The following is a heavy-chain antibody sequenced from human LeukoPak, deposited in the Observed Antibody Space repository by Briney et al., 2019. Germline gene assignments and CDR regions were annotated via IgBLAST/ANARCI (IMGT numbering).Heavy chain of an antibody. V-gene: IGHV4-59*01. CDR1: GGSISSYY. CDR2: IYYSGST. Sequence: ASETLSLTCTVSGGSISSYYWSWIRQPPGKGLEWIGYIYYSGSTNYNPSLKSRVTISVDTSKNQFSLKLSSVTAADSAVYYCARVRNEVAVAGRGPYYYYGMDVWGQGTTVTVSS. CDR3: ARVRNEVAVAGRGPYYYYGMDV. J-gene: IGHJ6*02. D-gene: IGHD6-19*01.